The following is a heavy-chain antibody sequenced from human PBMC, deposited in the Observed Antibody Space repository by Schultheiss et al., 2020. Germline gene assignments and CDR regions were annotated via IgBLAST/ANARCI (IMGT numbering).Heavy chain of an antibody. CDR1: GGSISSYY. Sequence: SQTLSLTCTVFGGSISSYYGSWIRQPPGKGLEWIGCFYYGGSTKYNPSLKSRVTISVDTSKNQFFLSLRSVSAADTAVYYCARVLSTARGVTMGPPGYWGLDVWGPGTMVTVSS. V-gene: IGHV4-59*12. J-gene: IGHJ6*02. CDR3: ARVLSTARGVTMGPPGYWGLDV. D-gene: IGHD4/OR15-4a*01. CDR2: FYYGGST.